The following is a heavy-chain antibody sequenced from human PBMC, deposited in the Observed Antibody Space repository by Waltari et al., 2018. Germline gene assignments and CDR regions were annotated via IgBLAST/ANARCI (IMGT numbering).Heavy chain of an antibody. CDR1: GGSISSSSYY. J-gene: IGHJ4*02. CDR2: IYYSGGT. Sequence: QLQLQASGPGLVKPSETLSLPRTVSGGSISSSSYYWGWIRQPPGQGLEWIGSIYYSGGTYYNPPLKSRVTISVDTSKNQFSLKLSSVTAADTAVYYCASTLHDAGRPAAAFDYWGQGTLVTVSS. CDR3: ASTLHDAGRPAAAFDY. D-gene: IGHD6-13*01. V-gene: IGHV4-39*01.